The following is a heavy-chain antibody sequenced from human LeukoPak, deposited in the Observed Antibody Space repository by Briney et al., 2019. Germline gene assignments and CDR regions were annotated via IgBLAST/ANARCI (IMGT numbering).Heavy chain of an antibody. J-gene: IGHJ5*02. D-gene: IGHD2-2*02. CDR2: ISGSGGST. CDR3: AKVYCSSTSCYKFDP. V-gene: IGHV3-23*01. Sequence: QSGGSLRLSCAASGFTFSSYAMSWVRQAPGKGLEWVSAISGSGGSTYYADSVKGRFTISRDNSKNTLYLQMNSLRAEDTAVYYCAKVYCSSTSCYKFDPWGQGTLVTVSS. CDR1: GFTFSSYA.